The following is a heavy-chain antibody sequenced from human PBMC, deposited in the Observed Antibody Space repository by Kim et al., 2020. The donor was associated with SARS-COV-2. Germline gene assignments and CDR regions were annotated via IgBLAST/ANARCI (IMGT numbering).Heavy chain of an antibody. CDR3: ARDYSSGWYITAYYYYGMDV. Sequence: ASVKVSCKASGYTFTSYGISWVRQAPGQGLEWMGWISAYNGNTNYAQKLQGRVTMTTDTSTSTAYMELRSLRSDDTAVYYCARDYSSGWYITAYYYYGMDVWGQGTTVTVSS. D-gene: IGHD6-19*01. J-gene: IGHJ6*02. CDR2: ISAYNGNT. V-gene: IGHV1-18*01. CDR1: GYTFTSYG.